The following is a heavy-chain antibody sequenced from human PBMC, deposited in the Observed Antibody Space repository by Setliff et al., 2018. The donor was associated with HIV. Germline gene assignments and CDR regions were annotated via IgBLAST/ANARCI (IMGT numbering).Heavy chain of an antibody. D-gene: IGHD4-17*01. Sequence: LRLSCAASGFSFSSYEMNWVRQAPGKGLEWVAYISSSDGTIYYADSVKGRFTIYRDNAQNSLFLQMNSLRAEDTGLYYCARLSPPDDYGDLGGVDYWGQGTLVTVSS. CDR1: GFSFSSYE. V-gene: IGHV3-48*03. J-gene: IGHJ4*02. CDR2: ISSSDGTI. CDR3: ARLSPPDDYGDLGGVDY.